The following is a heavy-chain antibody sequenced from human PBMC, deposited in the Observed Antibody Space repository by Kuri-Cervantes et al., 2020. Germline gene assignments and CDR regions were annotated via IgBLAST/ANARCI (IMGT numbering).Heavy chain of an antibody. CDR1: GFTFDDYA. CDR3: AKSGWADAFDI. V-gene: IGHV3-9*01. J-gene: IGHJ3*02. D-gene: IGHD3-16*01. CDR2: ISWNSGSI. Sequence: GGSLRLSCAASGFTFDDYAMHWVRQAPGKGLEWVSGISWNSGSIGYVDSVKGRFTISRDNAKNSLYLQMNSLRAEDTALYYCAKSGWADAFDIWGQGTMVTVSS.